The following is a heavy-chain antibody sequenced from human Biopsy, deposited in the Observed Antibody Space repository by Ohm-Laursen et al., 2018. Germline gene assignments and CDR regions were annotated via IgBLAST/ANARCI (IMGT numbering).Heavy chain of an antibody. V-gene: IGHV1-2*02. CDR1: GYTLTELS. CDR3: AIDGNDFLTDYLKIDQ. D-gene: IGHD3-9*01. J-gene: IGHJ4*02. Sequence: ASVKVSCKVSGYTLTELSIHWVRQTGGKGLEWMGWINPKSGGTHYLEKFRGRVTMTRDTSISTAYMEVSSLRSDDTAVYYCAIDGNDFLTDYLKIDQWGQGTLVTVSS. CDR2: INPKSGGT.